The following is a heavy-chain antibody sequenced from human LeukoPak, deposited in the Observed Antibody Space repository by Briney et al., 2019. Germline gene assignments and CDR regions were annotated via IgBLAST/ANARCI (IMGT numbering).Heavy chain of an antibody. CDR2: IYYSGST. CDR1: GGSISSYY. D-gene: IGHD3-10*01. Sequence: SETLSLTCTVSGGSISSYYWSWIRQPPGKGLEWIGYIYYSGSTNYNPSLKSRVTISVDTSKNQFSLKLGSVTAADTAVYYCASGGVVQGVNWFDPWGQGTLATVSS. J-gene: IGHJ5*02. V-gene: IGHV4-59*01. CDR3: ASGGVVQGVNWFDP.